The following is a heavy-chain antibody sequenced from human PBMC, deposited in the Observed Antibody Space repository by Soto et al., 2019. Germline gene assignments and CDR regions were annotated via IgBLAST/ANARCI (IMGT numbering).Heavy chain of an antibody. D-gene: IGHD6-6*01. V-gene: IGHV1-3*01. CDR3: ARGVRRSSSSGYFDY. CDR1: GYTFTSYA. CDR2: INAGNGNT. J-gene: IGHJ4*02. Sequence: QVQLVQSGAEVKKPGASVKVSCKASGYTFTSYAMHWVRQAPGQRLEWMGWINAGNGNTKYSQKFQGRVTITRDTSASTAYMELSSLRSEGTAVYYCARGVRRSSSSGYFDYWGQGTLVTVSS.